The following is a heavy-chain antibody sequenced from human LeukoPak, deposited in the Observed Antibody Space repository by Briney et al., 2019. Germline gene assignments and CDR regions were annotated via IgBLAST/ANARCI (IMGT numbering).Heavy chain of an antibody. CDR1: GLTVSTDY. J-gene: IGHJ4*02. CDR3: ATKAGSGGGYFDY. D-gene: IGHD3-10*01. V-gene: IGHV3-53*05. Sequence: GGSLRLSCAASGLTVSTDYMSWVRQAPGKGLEWVSVIFPSHSTYYADSVKGRFTISRDDSKNAVYLQMNSLRPEDTAVYYCATKAGSGGGYFDYWGQGTLVTVSS. CDR2: IFPSHST.